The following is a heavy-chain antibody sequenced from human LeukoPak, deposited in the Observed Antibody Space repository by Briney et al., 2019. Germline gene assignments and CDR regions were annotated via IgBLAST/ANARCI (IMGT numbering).Heavy chain of an antibody. CDR2: LSYDGSNT. D-gene: IGHD2/OR15-2a*01. CDR3: AKGPHQLILSNYFDD. V-gene: IGHV3-30*18. CDR1: GFTFGSRA. Sequence: GRSLRLSCAASGFTFGSRAMYWVRQAPAKGLEWVAGLSYDGSNTYYLDSVKGRFTISGDNSKNTLYLQMDSLRTEDTAVYYCAKGPHQLILSNYFDDWGQGTLVTVSS. J-gene: IGHJ4*02.